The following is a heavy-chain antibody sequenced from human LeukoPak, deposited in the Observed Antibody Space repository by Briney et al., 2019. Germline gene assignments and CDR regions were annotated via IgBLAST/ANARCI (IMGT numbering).Heavy chain of an antibody. V-gene: IGHV1-3*04. CDR1: GYTVTDYA. D-gene: IGHD6-19*01. Sequence: GASVKASCKASGYTVTDYALHWVRQAPGHSLEWMGWITTCRGETRYSQELHRRMTVSRYTSASTVYMDLSDLRSEDTAVCHCVIGGKQWRGGNYFDSWDQGTLVAVSS. CDR2: ITTCRGET. CDR3: VIGGKQWRGGNYFDS. J-gene: IGHJ4*02.